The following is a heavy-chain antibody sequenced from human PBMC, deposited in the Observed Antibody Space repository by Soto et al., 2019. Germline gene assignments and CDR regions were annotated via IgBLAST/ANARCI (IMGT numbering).Heavy chain of an antibody. CDR3: ARVGGAAAPDY. J-gene: IGHJ4*02. V-gene: IGHV1-46*01. Sequence: ASVTVSCKASGYTFTSYYMHWVRQAPGQGLEWMGIINPSGGSTSYAQKFQGRVTMTRDTSTSTVYMELSSLRSEDTAVYYCARVGGAAAPDYWGQGTLVTVSS. D-gene: IGHD6-13*01. CDR1: GYTFTSYY. CDR2: INPSGGST.